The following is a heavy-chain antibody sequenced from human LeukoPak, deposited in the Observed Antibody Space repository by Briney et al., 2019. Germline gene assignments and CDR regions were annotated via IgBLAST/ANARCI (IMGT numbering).Heavy chain of an antibody. CDR2: IYASGST. Sequence: PSETLSLTCTVPGDSISRGSHFWSWIRQPAGKGLEWIGRIYASGSTIYNPSLKSRVTISVDTSKNQFFLKLNSVTAADTAVYYCAGENIIEVGGKNYFDYWGQGTLVTVSS. J-gene: IGHJ4*02. CDR3: AGENIIEVGGKNYFDY. D-gene: IGHD3-22*01. V-gene: IGHV4-61*02. CDR1: GDSISRGSHF.